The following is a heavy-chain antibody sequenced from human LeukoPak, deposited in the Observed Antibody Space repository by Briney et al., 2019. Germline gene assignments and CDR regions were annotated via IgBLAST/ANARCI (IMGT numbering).Heavy chain of an antibody. D-gene: IGHD6-19*01. CDR2: IYHGSA. CDR3: AREGGRQWLVSGALDS. CDR1: VGSISNYY. J-gene: IGHJ5*01. Sequence: SETLSLTCTVSVGSISNYYWTWIRQPPGKGLEWIGYIYHGSATYNPSLESRVTLSMDTSKNQYSLKMTSVTAADTAVYYCAREGGRQWLVSGALDSWGQGTLVTVSS. V-gene: IGHV4-59*01.